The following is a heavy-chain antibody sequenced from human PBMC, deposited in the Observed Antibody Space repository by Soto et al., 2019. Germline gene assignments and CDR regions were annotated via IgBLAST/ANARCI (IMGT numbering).Heavy chain of an antibody. D-gene: IGHD1-1*01. J-gene: IGHJ4*02. CDR2: IYWDDDK. CDR1: GFSLTSRPVG. Sequence: QITLKESAPPRVKPTQTLTLTCTFSGFSLTSRPVGVGWIRQPPGQALEWLAFIYWDDDKRYSPSLRSRLTITKDTSGNQVVLTMTNMDPVETATYYCAHRLSGYNWNGGYFDYWGQGALVTVSS. CDR3: AHRLSGYNWNGGYFDY. V-gene: IGHV2-5*02.